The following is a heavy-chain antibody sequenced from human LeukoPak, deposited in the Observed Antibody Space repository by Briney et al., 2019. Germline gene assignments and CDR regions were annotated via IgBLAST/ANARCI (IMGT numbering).Heavy chain of an antibody. CDR2: IKQDGSEK. D-gene: IGHD1-26*01. J-gene: IGHJ4*02. CDR3: ARREGGFYSWGIAY. Sequence: GGSLRLSCAASGFTFSSYWVSWVRQAPGKGLEWVANIKQDGSEKYYVDSVKGRFTISRDNAKNSLYLQMNSPRAEDTAVYYCARREGGFYSWGIAYWGQGTLVTVSS. CDR1: GFTFSSYW. V-gene: IGHV3-7*01.